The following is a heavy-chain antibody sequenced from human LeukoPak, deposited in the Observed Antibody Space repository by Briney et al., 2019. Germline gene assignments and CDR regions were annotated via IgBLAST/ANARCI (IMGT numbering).Heavy chain of an antibody. CDR2: IYYSGST. CDR1: GGSISSGVYC. D-gene: IGHD3-22*01. V-gene: IGHV4-31*03. CDR3: ARVLRDYYDSSGNWFDP. Sequence: SETLSLTCTVSGGSISSGVYCWSWIRQHPGKGLEWIGYIYYSGSTYYNPSLKSRVTISVDTSKNQFSLKLSSVTAADTAVYYCARVLRDYYDSSGNWFDPWGQGTLVTVSS. J-gene: IGHJ5*02.